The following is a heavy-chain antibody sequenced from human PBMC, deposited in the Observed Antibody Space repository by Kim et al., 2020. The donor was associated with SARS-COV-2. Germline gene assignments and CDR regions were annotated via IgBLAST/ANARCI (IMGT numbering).Heavy chain of an antibody. J-gene: IGHJ6*03. CDR2: IKQDGSEK. V-gene: IGHV3-7*01. CDR1: GFTFSSYW. CDR3: ARDQGNRRIVVVPAATGYYYYMDV. D-gene: IGHD2-2*01. Sequence: GGSLRLSCAASGFTFSSYWMSWVLQAPGKGLEWVANIKQDGSEKYYVDSVKGRFTISRDNAKNSLYLQMNSLRAEDTAVYYCARDQGNRRIVVVPAATGYYYYMDVWGKGTTVTVSS.